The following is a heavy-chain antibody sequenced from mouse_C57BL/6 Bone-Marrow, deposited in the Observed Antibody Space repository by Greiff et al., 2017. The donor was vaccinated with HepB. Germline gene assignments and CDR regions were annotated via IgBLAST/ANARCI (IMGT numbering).Heavy chain of an antibody. CDR3: ASPSLYYYGSSYAMDY. CDR2: INPNNGGT. CDR1: GYTFTDYY. Sequence: VQLQQSGPELVKPGASVKISCKASGYTFTDYYMNWVKQSHGKSLEWIGDINPNNGGTSYNQKFKGKATLTVDKSSSTAYMELRSLTSEDSAVYYCASPSLYYYGSSYAMDYWGQGTSVTVSS. V-gene: IGHV1-26*01. J-gene: IGHJ4*01. D-gene: IGHD1-1*01.